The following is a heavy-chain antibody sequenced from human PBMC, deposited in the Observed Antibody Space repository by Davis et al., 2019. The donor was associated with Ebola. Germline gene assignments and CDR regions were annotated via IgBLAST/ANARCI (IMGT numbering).Heavy chain of an antibody. CDR3: ARDSHSGFPYYMDV. V-gene: IGHV1-18*04. CDR2: ISTYNGNT. CDR1: GYTFTSYG. D-gene: IGHD3-22*01. Sequence: AASVKVSCKASGYTFTSYGISWVRQAPGQGPEWMGWISTYNGNTNYAQKLQGRVTVTTDTSTSTAYIELRSLRSDDTAVYYCARDSHSGFPYYMDVWGKGTTVTVSS. J-gene: IGHJ6*03.